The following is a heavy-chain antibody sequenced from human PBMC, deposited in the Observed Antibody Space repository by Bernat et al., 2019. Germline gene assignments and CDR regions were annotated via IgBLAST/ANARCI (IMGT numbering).Heavy chain of an antibody. CDR2: ISYDGSNE. V-gene: IGHV3-30*18. CDR1: GFTFSSYA. D-gene: IGHD1-26*01. J-gene: IGHJ4*02. CDR3: AKLRGLREESRPMDY. Sequence: QVQLVESGGGVVQPGRSLRLSCAASGFTFSSYAMHWVRQAPGKVLEWVAIISYDGSNEYYADSVKGRFTISRDNSKNTLYLQMNSLRAEDTALYYCAKLRGLREESRPMDYWGQGTLVTVSS.